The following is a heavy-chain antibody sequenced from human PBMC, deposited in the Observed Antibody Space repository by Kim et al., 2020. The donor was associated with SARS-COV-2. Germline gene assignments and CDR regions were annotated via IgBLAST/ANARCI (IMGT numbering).Heavy chain of an antibody. D-gene: IGHD6-25*01. CDR1: GGSISSGGYY. V-gene: IGHV4-31*03. CDR2: IYYSGST. Sequence: SETLSLTCTVSGGSISSGGYYWSWIRQHPGKGLEWIGYIYYSGSTYYNPSLKSRVTISVDTSKNQFSLKLSSVTAADTAVYYCARDAADHYWYFDLWGRGTLVTVSS. J-gene: IGHJ2*01. CDR3: ARDAADHYWYFDL.